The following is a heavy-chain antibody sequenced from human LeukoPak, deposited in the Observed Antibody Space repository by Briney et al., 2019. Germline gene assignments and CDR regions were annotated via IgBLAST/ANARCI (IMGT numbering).Heavy chain of an antibody. CDR2: IYSGGST. V-gene: IGHV3-66*02. CDR3: ASAGTGDYGDYEFYFDY. J-gene: IGHJ4*02. Sequence: GGSLRLSCAASGFTVSSSYMSWVRQAPGKGLEWVSVIYSGGSTYYADSVKGRFTISRDNSKNTLYLQMNSLRAEDTAVYYCASAGTGDYGDYEFYFDYWGQGTLVTVSS. D-gene: IGHD4-17*01. CDR1: GFTVSSSY.